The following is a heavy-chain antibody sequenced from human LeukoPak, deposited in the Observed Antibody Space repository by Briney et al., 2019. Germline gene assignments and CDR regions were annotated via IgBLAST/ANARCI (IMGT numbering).Heavy chain of an antibody. V-gene: IGHV1-69*13. CDR2: IIPICGTT. D-gene: IGHD4-23*01. Sequence: SVKLSCKASGGTFSSYANSWVRHPPGQGLEWMGGIIPICGTTNYAQEFQGRVTITADDSTNTTYMELSSSSPKAEAVYYCARGLSGRNRFLDYYYYYMDVWGKGTTVTVS. J-gene: IGHJ6*03. CDR3: ARGLSGRNRFLDYYYYYMDV. CDR1: GGTFSSYA.